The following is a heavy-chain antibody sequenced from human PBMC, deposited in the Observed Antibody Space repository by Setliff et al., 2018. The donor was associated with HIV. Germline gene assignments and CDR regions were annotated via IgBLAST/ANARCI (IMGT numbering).Heavy chain of an antibody. Sequence: LRLSCAASGFTFSNAWMNWVRQAPGKGLEWVGRVKSKGGGGTTDYATPVKGRFTISRDDSKNTLYLQMNSLKIDDTAVYYCTTDLGGSYHGWNYWGQGTLVTVSS. J-gene: IGHJ4*02. CDR3: TTDLGGSYHGWNY. V-gene: IGHV3-15*07. CDR2: VKSKGGGGTT. D-gene: IGHD1-26*01. CDR1: GFTFSNAW.